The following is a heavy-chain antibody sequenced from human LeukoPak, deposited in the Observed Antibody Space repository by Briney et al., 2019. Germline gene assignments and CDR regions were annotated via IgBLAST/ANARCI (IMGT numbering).Heavy chain of an antibody. J-gene: IGHJ4*02. CDR2: INHSGST. V-gene: IGHV4-34*01. D-gene: IGHD2-15*01. CDR1: GGSFSGYY. CDR3: ARGRHCSGGSRGFDY. Sequence: SETLSLTCAVYGGSFSGYYWSWIRQPPGKGLEWIGEINHSGSTNYNPSLKSRVTISVDTSKNQFSLKLSSVTAADTAVYYCARGRHCSGGSRGFDYWGQGTLVTVSS.